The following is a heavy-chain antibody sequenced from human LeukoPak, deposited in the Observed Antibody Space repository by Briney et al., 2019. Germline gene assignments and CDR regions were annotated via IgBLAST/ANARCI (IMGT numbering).Heavy chain of an antibody. CDR2: ISSSSSYT. D-gene: IGHD1-26*01. V-gene: IGHV3-11*03. CDR3: ARSGSHDY. CDR1: GSTFSDYA. J-gene: IGHJ4*02. Sequence: GGSLRLSCTASGSTFSDYAMSWVRQAPGKGLEGVSYISSSSSYTNYADSVKGRFTISRDNAKNSLYLQMNSLRADDTAVYYCARSGSHDYWGQGTLVTVSS.